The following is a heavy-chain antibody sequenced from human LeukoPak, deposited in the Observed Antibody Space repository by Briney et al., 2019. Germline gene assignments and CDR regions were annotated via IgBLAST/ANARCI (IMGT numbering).Heavy chain of an antibody. D-gene: IGHD6-13*01. CDR3: ARAYSSSWSNAFHI. Sequence: SETLSLTCTVSGGSISSYYWSWIRQPPGKGLEWIGYIYYSGSTNYNPSLKSRVTISVDTSKNQFSLKRSSVTAADTAVYYCARAYSSSWSNAFHIWGRGTMVIVSS. CDR2: IYYSGST. CDR1: GGSISSYY. J-gene: IGHJ3*02. V-gene: IGHV4-59*12.